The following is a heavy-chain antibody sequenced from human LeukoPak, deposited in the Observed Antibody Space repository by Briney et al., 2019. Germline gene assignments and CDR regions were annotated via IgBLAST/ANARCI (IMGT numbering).Heavy chain of an antibody. V-gene: IGHV3-23*01. J-gene: IGHJ4*02. D-gene: IGHD3-16*02. CDR1: GFTFSSYA. CDR2: ISAGGGST. CDR3: AKGTELTYYDYVWGSYRLVPFDY. Sequence: GGSLRLSCAASGFTFSSYAMSWVRQAPGKGLEWVSSISAGGGSTHYADSAKGRFTISRDKSENTLDLQMNSLRVEDTAVYYCAKGTELTYYDYVWGSYRLVPFDYWGQGTLVTVSS.